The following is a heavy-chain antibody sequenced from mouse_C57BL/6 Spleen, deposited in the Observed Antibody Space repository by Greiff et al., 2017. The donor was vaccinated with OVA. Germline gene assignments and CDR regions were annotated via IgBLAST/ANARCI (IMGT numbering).Heavy chain of an antibody. J-gene: IGHJ3*01. D-gene: IGHD1-1*02. Sequence: EVKLQESGPGLVKPSQSLSLTCSVTGYSITSGYYWNWIRQFSGNKLEWMGYISYDGSNNYNPSLKNRISITRDTSKNQFFLKLNSVTTEDTATYYCARGTYYVAYWGQGTLVTVSA. V-gene: IGHV3-6*01. CDR1: GYSITSGYY. CDR3: ARGTYYVAY. CDR2: ISYDGSN.